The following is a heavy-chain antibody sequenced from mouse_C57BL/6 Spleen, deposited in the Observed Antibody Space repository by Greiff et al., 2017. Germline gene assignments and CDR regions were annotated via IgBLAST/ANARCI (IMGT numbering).Heavy chain of an antibody. D-gene: IGHD3-2*02. CDR1: GFTFSSYT. J-gene: IGHJ2*01. CDR3: ARHKAFDY. CDR2: ISGGGGNT. Sequence: DVKLVESGGGLVKPGGSLKLSCAASGFTFSSYTMSWVRQTPEKRLEWVATISGGGGNTYYPDSVKGRFTISRDNAKNTLYLQMSSLRSEDTALYYCARHKAFDYWGQGTTLTVSS. V-gene: IGHV5-9*01.